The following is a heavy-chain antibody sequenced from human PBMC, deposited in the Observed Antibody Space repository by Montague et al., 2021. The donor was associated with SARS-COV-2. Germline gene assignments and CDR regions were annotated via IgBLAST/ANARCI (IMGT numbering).Heavy chain of an antibody. V-gene: IGHV6-1*01. CDR1: GDSVSSDTAA. J-gene: IGHJ1*01. Sequence: CAISGDSVSSDTAAWHWIRQSPPRGLEWLGRTFYRSQWHTDSAASVRSRISFSGDISKNQFSLHLNSVTPEDTAIYYCARGGDYGGTWYSFLQNWGQGTLVIVSS. CDR2: TFYRSQWHT. CDR3: ARGGDYGGTWYSFLQN. D-gene: IGHD4-17*01.